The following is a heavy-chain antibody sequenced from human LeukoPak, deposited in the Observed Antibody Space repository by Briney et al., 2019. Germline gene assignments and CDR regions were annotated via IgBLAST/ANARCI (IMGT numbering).Heavy chain of an antibody. J-gene: IGHJ4*02. D-gene: IGHD5-24*01. CDR3: ARDTFPNYYFDY. V-gene: IGHV3-33*01. Sequence: GGSLRLSCAASGFTFSSYGMHWVRQAPGKGLEWVAVIWYGGSNKYYADSVKGRFTISRDNSKNTLYLQMNSLRAEDTAVYYCARDTFPNYYFDYWGQGTLVTVSS. CDR2: IWYGGSNK. CDR1: GFTFSSYG.